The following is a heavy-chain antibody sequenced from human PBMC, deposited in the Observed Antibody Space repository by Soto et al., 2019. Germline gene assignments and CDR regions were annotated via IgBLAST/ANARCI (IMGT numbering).Heavy chain of an antibody. J-gene: IGHJ4*02. CDR1: GFTFSSYW. CDR3: ASGLGGRGYCSGGSCYEGY. V-gene: IGHV3-7*01. CDR2: IKQDGSEK. Sequence: EVQLVESGGGLVQPGGSLRLSCAASGFTFSSYWMSWVRQAPGKGLEWVANIKQDGSEKYYVDSVKGRFTISRDNAKNTLYRQMNSRRAEDTAVYYCASGLGGRGYCSGGSCYEGYWGQGTLVTVSS. D-gene: IGHD2-15*01.